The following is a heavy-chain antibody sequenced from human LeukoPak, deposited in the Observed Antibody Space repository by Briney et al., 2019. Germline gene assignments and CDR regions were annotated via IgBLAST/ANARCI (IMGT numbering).Heavy chain of an antibody. D-gene: IGHD7-27*01. CDR2: ISASSVTT. CDR3: ARDPGFFDY. CDR1: GFSISSYA. J-gene: IGHJ4*02. Sequence: PGGSLRLSCAASGFSISSYAMNWVRQAPGKGLEWVSYISASSVTTYYADSVKGRFTISRDNAKNSLYLQMNSLRDEDTAVYYCARDPGFFDYWGQGTLVTVSS. V-gene: IGHV3-48*02.